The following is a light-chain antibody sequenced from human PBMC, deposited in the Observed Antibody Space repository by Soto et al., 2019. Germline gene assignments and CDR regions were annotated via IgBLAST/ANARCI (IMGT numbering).Light chain of an antibody. V-gene: IGLV2-14*01. J-gene: IGLJ1*01. CDR3: SSFASTHTYV. Sequence: QSALTQPASVSGSPGQSITISCTGTSSDVAFYNHVSWYQQHPGKAPKLLIYEVNNRPSGVSHRFSGSKSGNTASLTISGFQAEDEADYYCSSFASTHTYVFGTGPKLTVL. CDR2: EVN. CDR1: SSDVAFYNH.